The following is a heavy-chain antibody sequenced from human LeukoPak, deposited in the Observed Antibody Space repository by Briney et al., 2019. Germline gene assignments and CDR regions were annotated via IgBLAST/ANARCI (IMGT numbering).Heavy chain of an antibody. J-gene: IGHJ3*02. CDR3: ARDDYYDSSGHLFDI. CDR2: INPNSGGT. V-gene: IGHV1-2*06. D-gene: IGHD3-22*01. Sequence: ASVKVSCKASGYTFTGYYMHWVRQAPGQGLEWMGRINPNSGGTNYARKFQGRVTMTRDTSISTAYMELSRLRSDDTAVYYCARDDYYDSSGHLFDIWGQGTMVTVSS. CDR1: GYTFTGYY.